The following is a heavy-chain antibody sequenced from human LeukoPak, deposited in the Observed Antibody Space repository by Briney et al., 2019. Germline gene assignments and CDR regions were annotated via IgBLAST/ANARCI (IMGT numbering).Heavy chain of an antibody. Sequence: SETLSLTCAVYGGSFSGYYWSWIRQPPGKGLEWIGEITHSGSTNYNSSLKSRVTISVDTSKNQFSLKLSSVTAADTAVYYCARQAYSSSWYLRTFYYFDYWGQGTLVTVSS. CDR2: ITHSGST. D-gene: IGHD6-13*01. V-gene: IGHV4-34*01. CDR3: ARQAYSSSWYLRTFYYFDY. J-gene: IGHJ4*02. CDR1: GGSFSGYY.